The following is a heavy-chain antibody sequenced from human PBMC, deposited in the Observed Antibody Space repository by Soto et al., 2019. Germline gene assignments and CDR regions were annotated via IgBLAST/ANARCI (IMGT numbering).Heavy chain of an antibody. CDR3: AKDRGAARPGELDY. D-gene: IGHD6-6*01. CDR1: GFTFSSYG. CDR2: ISYDGSNK. Sequence: QVQLVESGGGVVQPGRSLRLSCAASGFTFSSYGMHWVRQAPGKGLEWVAVISYDGSNKYYADSVKGRFTISRDNSKNPLYLQMNSLRAEDTAVYYCAKDRGAARPGELDYWGQGTLVTVSS. J-gene: IGHJ4*02. V-gene: IGHV3-30*18.